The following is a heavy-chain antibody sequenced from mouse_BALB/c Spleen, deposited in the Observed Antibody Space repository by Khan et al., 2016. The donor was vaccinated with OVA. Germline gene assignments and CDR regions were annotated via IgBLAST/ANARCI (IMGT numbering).Heavy chain of an antibody. CDR2: IYPYNGGT. CDR1: GYTFTSYV. CDR3: ARNNRSDVYFDY. J-gene: IGHJ2*01. Sequence: VQLLQSGAGLVQPGASVKLSCKASGYTFTSYVIHWVKQRPGQGLEWIGFIYPYNGGTKYNEKFKGKATLTTDKATSTAYMELSSLTSEDSEVYFCARNNRSDVYFDYWGQGTTLTVSS. D-gene: IGHD2-14*01. V-gene: IGHV1S136*01.